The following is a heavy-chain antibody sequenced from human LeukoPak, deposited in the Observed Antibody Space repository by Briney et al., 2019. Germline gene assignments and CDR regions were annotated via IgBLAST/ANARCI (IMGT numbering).Heavy chain of an antibody. CDR3: ARGGGLDV. CDR2: INHNGNVN. Sequence: GGSLRLSCAASGFTFSSYWMNWGRQAPGKGLEWVASINHNGNVNYYVDSVKGRFTIFRDNGKNSLYLQMSNLRAEDTAVYFCARGGGLDVWGQGATVTVSS. CDR1: GFTFSSYW. V-gene: IGHV3-7*03. D-gene: IGHD3-16*01. J-gene: IGHJ6*02.